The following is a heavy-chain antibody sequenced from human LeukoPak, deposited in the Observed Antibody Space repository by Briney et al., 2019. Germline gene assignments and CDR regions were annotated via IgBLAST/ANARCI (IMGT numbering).Heavy chain of an antibody. CDR1: GYSISSGYY. CDR2: IYHSGST. J-gene: IGHJ6*03. D-gene: IGHD5-12*01. CDR3: NLVATDYYYMDV. Sequence: SETLSLTCTVSGYSISSGYYWGWIRPPPGKGLEWIRSIYHSGSTYYNPSLKSRVTISVDTSKNQFSLKLSSVTAADTAVYYCNLVATDYYYMDVWGKGTTVTVSS. V-gene: IGHV4-38-2*02.